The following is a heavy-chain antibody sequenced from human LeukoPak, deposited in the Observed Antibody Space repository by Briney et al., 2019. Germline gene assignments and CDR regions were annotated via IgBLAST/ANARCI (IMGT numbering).Heavy chain of an antibody. CDR1: GFTFSSYW. V-gene: IGHV3-74*01. J-gene: IGHJ3*02. Sequence: TGGSLRLSCAASGFTFSSYWMHWVRQAPGKGLVWVSRINTDGSSTSYADSVKGRFTISRDNAKNTLYLQMNSLRAEDTAVYYFARERRTAMAKDGFDIWGQGTMVTVSS. CDR2: INTDGSST. CDR3: ARERRTAMAKDGFDI. D-gene: IGHD5-18*01.